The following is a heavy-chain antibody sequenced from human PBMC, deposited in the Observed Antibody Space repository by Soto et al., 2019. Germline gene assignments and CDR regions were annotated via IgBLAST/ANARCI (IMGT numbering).Heavy chain of an antibody. Sequence: PGGSLRLSCAASGFTFSGSAMHLVRQASGKGLEWVGRIRSKANSYATAYAASVKGRFTISRDDSKNTAYLQMNSLKTEDKAVYYCTRQEACDIVVIWVLWTMVTVS. CDR2: IRSKANSYAT. D-gene: IGHD2-2*01. CDR3: TRQEACDIVVI. J-gene: IGHJ3*02. V-gene: IGHV3-73*01. CDR1: GFTFSGSA.